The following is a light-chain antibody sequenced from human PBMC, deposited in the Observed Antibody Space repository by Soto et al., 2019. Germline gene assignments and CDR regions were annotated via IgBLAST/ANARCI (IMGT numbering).Light chain of an antibody. V-gene: IGKV1-27*01. Sequence: DIQMTQSPSSLSASVGDRVTITCRASQDISVYLAWYQQKPSKVPKLLIYAASTLQSGVPSRFSGSGSGTDFTLTNSRLQPEDVATYYCQKYNTAPLTFGPGTRLEIK. J-gene: IGKJ5*01. CDR1: QDISVY. CDR2: AAS. CDR3: QKYNTAPLT.